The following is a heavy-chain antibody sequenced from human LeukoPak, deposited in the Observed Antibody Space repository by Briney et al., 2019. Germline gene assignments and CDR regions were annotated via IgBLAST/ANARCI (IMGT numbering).Heavy chain of an antibody. CDR3: ARDRQATTAYDAFDI. CDR1: GDSISSYY. J-gene: IGHJ3*02. D-gene: IGHD4-17*01. V-gene: IGHV4-59*01. CDR2: IYYSGST. Sequence: PSETLSLTCTVSGDSISSYYWSWIRQPPGKGLEWIGYIYYSGSTKYNPSLKSRVTISVDTSKNQFSLKLSSVTAADTAVYCCARDRQATTAYDAFDIWGRGTMVTVSS.